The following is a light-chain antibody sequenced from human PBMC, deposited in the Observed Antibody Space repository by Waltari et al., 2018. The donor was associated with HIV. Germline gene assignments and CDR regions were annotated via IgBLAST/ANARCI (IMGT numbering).Light chain of an antibody. CDR1: QSLLHSNGYNY. CDR2: LGS. Sequence: IVMTQSPLSLPVTPGAPASISCRSSQSLLHSNGYNYLDWYLQKPGQSPQLLIYLGSNRASGVPDRFSGSGSGTDFTLKISRVEAEDVGVYYCMQALQTPPSFGQGTKLEIK. V-gene: IGKV2-28*01. J-gene: IGKJ2*03. CDR3: MQALQTPPS.